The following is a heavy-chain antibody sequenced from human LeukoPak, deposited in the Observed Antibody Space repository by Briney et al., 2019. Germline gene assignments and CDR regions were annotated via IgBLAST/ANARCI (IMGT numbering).Heavy chain of an antibody. CDR1: GFTVSSNS. Sequence: GGSLRLSCTVSGFTVSSNSMSWVRQAPGKGLEWVSFIYSDNTHYSDSVKGRFTISRDNSKNTLYLQMNSLRAEDTAVYYCARGYFDWPYYFDYWGQGTLVTVSS. D-gene: IGHD3-9*01. J-gene: IGHJ4*02. V-gene: IGHV3-53*01. CDR3: ARGYFDWPYYFDY. CDR2: IYSDNT.